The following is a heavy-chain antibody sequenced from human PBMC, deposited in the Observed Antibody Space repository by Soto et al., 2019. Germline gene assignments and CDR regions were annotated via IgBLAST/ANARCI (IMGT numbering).Heavy chain of an antibody. Sequence: QVQLVQSGAEVKKPGASVRVSCKASGYNFTNYYMHWVRQAPGQGLEWVGIINCGGGGTNYAQKFQGRVIMTRDTSTNTVYMDLSSLRSDDTAVYYCVREFSGGYFDYWGQGTLVTVST. D-gene: IGHD3-10*01. CDR2: INCGGGGT. CDR3: VREFSGGYFDY. CDR1: GYNFTNYY. V-gene: IGHV1-46*01. J-gene: IGHJ4*02.